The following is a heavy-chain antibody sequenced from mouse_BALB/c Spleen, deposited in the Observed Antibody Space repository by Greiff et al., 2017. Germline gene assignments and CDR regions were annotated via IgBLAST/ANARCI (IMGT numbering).Heavy chain of an antibody. V-gene: IGHV6-6*02. CDR2: IRLKSNNYAT. J-gene: IGHJ4*01. Sequence: EVQLVESGGGLVQPGGSMKLSCVASGFTFSNYWMNWVRQSPEKGLEWVAEIRLKSNNYATHYAESVKGRFTISRDDSKSSVYLQMNNLRAEDTGIYYCTRGYDYDGAYAMDYWGQGTSVTVSS. CDR3: TRGYDYDGAYAMDY. D-gene: IGHD2-4*01. CDR1: GFTFSNYW.